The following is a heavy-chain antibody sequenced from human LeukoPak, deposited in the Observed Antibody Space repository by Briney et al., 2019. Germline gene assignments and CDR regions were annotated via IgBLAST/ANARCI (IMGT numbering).Heavy chain of an antibody. CDR2: IYSGGST. CDR1: GFTVSSNY. CDR3: TYYCDSSGYYRSLVFDY. Sequence: GGSLRLSCAASGFTVSSNYMSWVRQAPGKGLEWVSVIYSGGSTYYADSVKGRFTISRDNSKNTLYLQMNSLRAEDTAVYYCTYYCDSSGYYRSLVFDYWGQGTLVTVSS. J-gene: IGHJ4*02. D-gene: IGHD3-22*01. V-gene: IGHV3-53*01.